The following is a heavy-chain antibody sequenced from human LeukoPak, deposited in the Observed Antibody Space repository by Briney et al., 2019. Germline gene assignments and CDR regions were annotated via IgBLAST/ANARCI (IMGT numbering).Heavy chain of an antibody. CDR2: ISSGSSST. Sequence: GSLRLSCAASGFTFSDYYMSWIRQAPGKGLQWISYISSGSSSTNYAVSVRGRFTISRDNAKKSLFLQMNSLRDEDTAVYYCARWRRQLAFDSWGQGTLVSVSS. J-gene: IGHJ4*02. CDR1: GFTFSDYY. D-gene: IGHD6-13*01. CDR3: ARWRRQLAFDS. V-gene: IGHV3-11*03.